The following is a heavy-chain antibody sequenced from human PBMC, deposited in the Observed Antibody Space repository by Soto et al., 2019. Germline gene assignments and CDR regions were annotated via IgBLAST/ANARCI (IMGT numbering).Heavy chain of an antibody. V-gene: IGHV1-2*04. Sequence: ASVKVSCKASGYTFTGYYMHWVRQAPGQGLEWMGWINPNSGGTNYAQKFQGWVTMTRDTSISTAYMELSRLRSDDTAVYCCARDSGYYNYYYYYYMDVWGKGTTVTVSS. CDR1: GYTFTGYY. CDR2: INPNSGGT. CDR3: ARDSGYYNYYYYYYMDV. D-gene: IGHD3-3*01. J-gene: IGHJ6*03.